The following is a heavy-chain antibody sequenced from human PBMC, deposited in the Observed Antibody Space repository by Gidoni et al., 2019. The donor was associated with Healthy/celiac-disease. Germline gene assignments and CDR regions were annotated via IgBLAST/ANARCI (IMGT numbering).Heavy chain of an antibody. J-gene: IGHJ6*02. Sequence: VQLQQCGAGLLMPSETLSLTCAVYGGSFSGYYCSGIRQPPGKGLEWIGEINHSGSTNYNPSLKSRVTISVDTSKNQFSLKLSSVTAADTAVYYCASTMIVVVTKDYYYYYGMDVWGQGTTVTVSS. CDR2: INHSGST. CDR3: ASTMIVVVTKDYYYYYGMDV. V-gene: IGHV4-34*01. D-gene: IGHD3-22*01. CDR1: GGSFSGYY.